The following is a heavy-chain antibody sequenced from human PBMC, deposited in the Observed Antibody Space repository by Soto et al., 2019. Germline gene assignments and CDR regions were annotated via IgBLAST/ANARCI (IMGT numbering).Heavy chain of an antibody. CDR2: IYPGDSDT. V-gene: IGHV5-51*01. CDR3: ARPLRHYYGSGSYYNADAFDI. D-gene: IGHD3-10*01. Sequence: PGESLKISCRASGYTFTSYWIGWVRQMPGKGLEWMGIIYPGDSDTRYSPSFQGQVTISADKSISTAYLQWSSLKASDTAMYYCARPLRHYYGSGSYYNADAFDIWGQGTMVTV. CDR1: GYTFTSYW. J-gene: IGHJ3*02.